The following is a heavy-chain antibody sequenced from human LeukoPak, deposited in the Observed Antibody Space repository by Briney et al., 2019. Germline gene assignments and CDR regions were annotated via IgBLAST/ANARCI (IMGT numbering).Heavy chain of an antibody. V-gene: IGHV1-69*02. CDR2: IIPILGIA. CDR1: GYTFTGYY. J-gene: IGHJ6*02. Sequence: ASVKVSCKASGYTFTGYYMHWVRQAPGQGLEWMGRIIPILGIANYAQKFQGRVTITADKSTSTAYMELSSLRSEDTAVYYCADVASGYYGMDVWGQGTTVTVSS. D-gene: IGHD2-15*01. CDR3: ADVASGYYGMDV.